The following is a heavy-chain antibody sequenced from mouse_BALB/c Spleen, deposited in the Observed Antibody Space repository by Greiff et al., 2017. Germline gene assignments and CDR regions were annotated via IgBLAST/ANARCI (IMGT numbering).Heavy chain of an antibody. D-gene: IGHD1-1*01. Sequence: EVQRVESGGDLVKPGGSLKLSCAASGFTFSSYGMSWVRQTPDKRLEWVATISSGGSYTYYPDSVKGRFTISRDNAKNTLYLQMSSLKSEDTAMYYCASLRTYFDYWGQGTTLTVSS. V-gene: IGHV5-6*01. CDR3: ASLRTYFDY. CDR2: ISSGGSYT. CDR1: GFTFSSYG. J-gene: IGHJ2*01.